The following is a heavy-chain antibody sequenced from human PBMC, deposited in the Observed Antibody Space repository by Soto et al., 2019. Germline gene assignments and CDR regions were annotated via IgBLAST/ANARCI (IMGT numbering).Heavy chain of an antibody. CDR3: AKPNLYCSSTSCYDY. J-gene: IGHJ4*02. CDR2: ISGSGGNT. V-gene: IGHV3-23*01. CDR1: GFTFSSYA. Sequence: GGSLRFSCAASGFTFSSYAMSWVRQAPGKGLEWVSVISGSGGNTYYADSVKGRFTISRDNSKNTLYLQTNSLRVEDTAVYYCAKPNLYCSSTSCYDYWGQGALVTVSS. D-gene: IGHD2-2*01.